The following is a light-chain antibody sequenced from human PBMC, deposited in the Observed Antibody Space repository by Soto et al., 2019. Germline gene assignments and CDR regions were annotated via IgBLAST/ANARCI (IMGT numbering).Light chain of an antibody. CDR2: AIS. J-gene: IGKJ2*01. Sequence: DIQMTRSPSSLSASVGDRVTITCLASQSITNYLNWYQQKPGKAPKLLMYAISTLQSRVPSRFGGSGSGTEFTLTISSLQPDDFATYSCQQSYSTPYTFGQGTKVDIK. CDR3: QQSYSTPYT. V-gene: IGKV1-39*01. CDR1: QSITNY.